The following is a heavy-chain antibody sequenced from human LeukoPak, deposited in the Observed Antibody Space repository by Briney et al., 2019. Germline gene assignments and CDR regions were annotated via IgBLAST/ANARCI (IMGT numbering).Heavy chain of an antibody. CDR2: INWNGGST. CDR1: GFNFDDYG. V-gene: IGHV3-20*04. CDR3: ARLFSYDSSGYPNN. Sequence: GGSLRLSCAASGFNFDDYGMSWVRHAPGKGLEWVSGINWNGGSTGYADSVKGRFTISRDNAKNSLYLQMNSLRAEDTALYYCARLFSYDSSGYPNNWGQGTLVTVAS. J-gene: IGHJ4*02. D-gene: IGHD3-22*01.